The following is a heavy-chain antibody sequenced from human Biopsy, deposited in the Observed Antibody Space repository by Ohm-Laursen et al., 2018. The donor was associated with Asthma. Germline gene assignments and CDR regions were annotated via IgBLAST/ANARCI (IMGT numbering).Heavy chain of an antibody. CDR2: IYYSGST. D-gene: IGHD3-9*01. CDR1: GGSISSGGYY. Sequence: TLSLTCAVSGGSISSGGYYWSWIRQHPGKGLEWIGYIYYSGSTYYNPSLKSRVTISVDTSKNQFSLKLSSVTAADTAVYYCARVPHYDILTGFTLRYYYGMDVWGQGPRSPSP. V-gene: IGHV4-31*11. J-gene: IGHJ6*02. CDR3: ARVPHYDILTGFTLRYYYGMDV.